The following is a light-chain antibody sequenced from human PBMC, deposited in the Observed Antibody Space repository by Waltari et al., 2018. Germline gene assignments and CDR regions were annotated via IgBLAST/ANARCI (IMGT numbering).Light chain of an antibody. CDR3: QVWDGSSDSVV. CDR2: YDS. J-gene: IGLJ2*01. V-gene: IGLV3-21*04. CDR1: NIGNKN. Sequence: SYVLTQPPSVSVAPGKTARISCGGNNIGNKNVHRYQQQPGQAPVVVIYYDSDRPSGIPERFSGSNSGNTATLTISRVEAGDEADYYCQVWDGSSDSVVFGGGTQLTVL.